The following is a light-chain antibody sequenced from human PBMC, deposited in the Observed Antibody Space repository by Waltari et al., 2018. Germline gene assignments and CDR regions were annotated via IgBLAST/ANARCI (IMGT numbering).Light chain of an antibody. V-gene: IGKV1-33*01. Sequence: DIQMTQSPSSLSASVGDRVTFTGQATQDITTSLSWFQQKPGEAPRLLIYDASTLQPGVPSRFSGTGSATGFSLTITSLQLDDSATYYCQQFHSLPYTFARGTKLHIK. J-gene: IGKJ2*01. CDR1: QDITTS. CDR3: QQFHSLPYT. CDR2: DAS.